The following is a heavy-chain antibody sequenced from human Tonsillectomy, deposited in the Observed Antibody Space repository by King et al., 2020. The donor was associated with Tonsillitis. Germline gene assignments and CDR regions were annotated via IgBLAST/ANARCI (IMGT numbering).Heavy chain of an antibody. D-gene: IGHD2-2*01. CDR1: GYTFTSYG. Sequence: QLVQSGAEVKKPGASVKVSCKASGYTFTSYGISWVRQAPGQGLEWMGWISAYNGNTNYAQKLQGRVTMTTDTSTSTAYMELRSLRSDDTAVYYCARDGASDIVVVPAAKGVWFDPWGQGTLVTVSS. V-gene: IGHV1-18*01. J-gene: IGHJ5*02. CDR2: ISAYNGNT. CDR3: ARDGASDIVVVPAAKGVWFDP.